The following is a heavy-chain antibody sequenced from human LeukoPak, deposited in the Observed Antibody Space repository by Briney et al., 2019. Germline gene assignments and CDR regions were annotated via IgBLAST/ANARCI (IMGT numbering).Heavy chain of an antibody. D-gene: IGHD3-22*01. J-gene: IGHJ5*02. CDR2: VYYSGST. Sequence: SETLSLTCVVSGGSVSGYYWGWIRQPPGRGLEWIGYVYYSGSTNYNPSFKSRITISVDTSRNQFSLQLSSVTAADTAVYYCARAFYDSSGYYKPWGQGTLVTVSS. V-gene: IGHV4-59*02. CDR1: GGSVSGYY. CDR3: ARAFYDSSGYYKP.